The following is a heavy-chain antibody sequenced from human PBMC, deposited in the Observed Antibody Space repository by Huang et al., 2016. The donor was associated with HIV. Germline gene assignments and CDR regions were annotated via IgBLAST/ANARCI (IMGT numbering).Heavy chain of an antibody. V-gene: IGHV4-59*11. Sequence: QVQLQESGPGLVKPSETLSLTCTVSGGSISSPYWSWIRQPPGKGLEWIGSIYYSGSANYNPSLKSRVTISIDTSKNQFALKLGSVTAADTAVYYCAGNFWSDHWGQGTLVTVSS. CDR2: IYYSGSA. D-gene: IGHD3-3*01. CDR1: GGSISSPY. J-gene: IGHJ4*02. CDR3: AGNFWSDH.